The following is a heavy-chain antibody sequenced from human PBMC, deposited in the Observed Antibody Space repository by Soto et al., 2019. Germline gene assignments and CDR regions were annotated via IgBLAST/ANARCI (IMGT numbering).Heavy chain of an antibody. Sequence: SETLSLTCTVSGGSLSSSSYYWGWIRQPPGKGLEWIGSIYYSGSTNYNPSLKSRVTISVDTSKNQFSLKLSSVTAADTAVYYCARSELRFLEWFPVDYWGQGTLVTVSS. V-gene: IGHV4-39*07. CDR3: ARSELRFLEWFPVDY. CDR1: GGSLSSSSYY. J-gene: IGHJ4*02. D-gene: IGHD3-3*01. CDR2: IYYSGST.